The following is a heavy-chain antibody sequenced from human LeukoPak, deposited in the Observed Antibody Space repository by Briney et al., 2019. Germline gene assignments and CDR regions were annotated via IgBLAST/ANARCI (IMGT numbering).Heavy chain of an antibody. Sequence: PSEALSLTCTVSGGSVSSSSCFWGWIRQPPGKGLEWIGSISYSGSTYYNPSLKSRVTMPVDTSKNQFSLRLNSVTAADTAVYYCAKAPFSRGYSYGSNAFDMWAQGTLVTVSS. V-gene: IGHV4-39*01. CDR3: AKAPFSRGYSYGSNAFDM. CDR2: ISYSGST. CDR1: GGSVSSSSCF. D-gene: IGHD5-18*01. J-gene: IGHJ3*02.